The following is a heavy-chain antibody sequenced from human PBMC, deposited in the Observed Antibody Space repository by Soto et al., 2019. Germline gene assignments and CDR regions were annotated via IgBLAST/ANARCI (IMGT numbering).Heavy chain of an antibody. CDR1: GFTFSSYG. CDR2: ISYDGSNK. Sequence: QVQLVESGGGVVQPGRSLRLSCAASGFTFSSYGMHWVRQAPGKGLEWVAVISYDGSNKYYADSVKGRFTISRDNSRNALYLQMNSRRAGDTAVYSCAKDGSGYVDYWGQGTLVTVSS. CDR3: AKDGSGYVDY. D-gene: IGHD5-18*01. J-gene: IGHJ4*02. V-gene: IGHV3-30*18.